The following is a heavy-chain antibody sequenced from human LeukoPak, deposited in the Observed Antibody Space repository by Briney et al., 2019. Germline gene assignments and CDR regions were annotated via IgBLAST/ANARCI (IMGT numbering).Heavy chain of an antibody. V-gene: IGHV3-30*18. CDR1: GFTFSSYG. CDR3: AKVGTYCSSTSCYPQTDY. Sequence: GSLRLSCAASGFTFSSYGMHWVRQAPGKGLEWVAVISYDGSNKYYADSVKGRFTISRDNSKNTLYLQMNSLRAEDTAVYYCAKVGTYCSSTSCYPQTDYWGQGTLVTVSS. CDR2: ISYDGSNK. J-gene: IGHJ4*02. D-gene: IGHD2-2*01.